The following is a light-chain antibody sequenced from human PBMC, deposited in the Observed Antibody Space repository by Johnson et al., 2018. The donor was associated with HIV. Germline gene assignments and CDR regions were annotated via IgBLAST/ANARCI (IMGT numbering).Light chain of an antibody. J-gene: IGLJ1*01. V-gene: IGLV1-51*02. Sequence: QPVLTQPPSVSAALGQKVTVSCAGSSSNIGKNYVSWYQQLPGTAPKVLIYESNKRPSGIPDRFSGSKSDTSATLGITGLQTGDEADYYCGTWDNSLNGYVFGTGTKVTVL. CDR2: ESN. CDR3: GTWDNSLNGYV. CDR1: SSNIGKNY.